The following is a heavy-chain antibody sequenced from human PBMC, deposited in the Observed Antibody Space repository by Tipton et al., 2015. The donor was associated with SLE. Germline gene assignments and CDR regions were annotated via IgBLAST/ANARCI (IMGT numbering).Heavy chain of an antibody. CDR1: GSTFDDYA. J-gene: IGHJ6*03. CDR2: ISWNSGSI. Sequence: RSLRLSCAASGSTFDDYAMHWVRQAPGKGLEWVSGISWNSGSIGYADSVKGRFTISRDNAKNSLYLQMNSLRAEDTALYYCAKDHRFLEWPIPGYMDVWGKGTTVTVSS. CDR3: AKDHRFLEWPIPGYMDV. D-gene: IGHD3-3*01. V-gene: IGHV3-9*01.